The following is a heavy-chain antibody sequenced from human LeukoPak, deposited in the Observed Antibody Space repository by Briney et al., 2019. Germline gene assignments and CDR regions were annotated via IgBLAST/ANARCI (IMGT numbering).Heavy chain of an antibody. V-gene: IGHV3-66*01. J-gene: IGHJ4*02. CDR3: ARVLAAAAWDYFDY. CDR2: IYGDGST. Sequence: PGGSLRLSCAASGFTVSTNYMTWVRQAPEKGLEWLSIIYGDGSTYYADSVRGRFAISRDNSRNTLYLQMNSLRVEDTAVYYCARVLAAAAWDYFDYWGQGTLVTVSS. D-gene: IGHD6-13*01. CDR1: GFTVSTNY.